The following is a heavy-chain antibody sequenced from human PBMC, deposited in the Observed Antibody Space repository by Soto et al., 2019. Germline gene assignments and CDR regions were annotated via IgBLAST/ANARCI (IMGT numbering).Heavy chain of an antibody. CDR2: ISAYNGNT. CDR1: GYTFTSCG. Sequence: ASVKVSCKASGYTFTSCGISWVRQAPGQGLEWMGWISAYNGNTNYAQKLQGRVTMTTDTSTSTAYMELRSLRSDDTAVYYCARGTDDFWSGYNNWFDPWGQGTLVTVS. V-gene: IGHV1-18*01. J-gene: IGHJ5*02. CDR3: ARGTDDFWSGYNNWFDP. D-gene: IGHD3-3*01.